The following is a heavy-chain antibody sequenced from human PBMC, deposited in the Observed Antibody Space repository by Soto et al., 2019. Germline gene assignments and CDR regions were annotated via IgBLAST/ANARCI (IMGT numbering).Heavy chain of an antibody. V-gene: IGHV3-30-3*01. Sequence: WWSLRLSCPASVFTFSSYAMHWFRQAPGKGLEWVAVISYDGSNKYYADSVKGRFTISRDNSKNTLYLQMNSLRAEDTAVYYCVRLGLSSSSPGYWCQGSLLTV. D-gene: IGHD6-6*01. CDR2: ISYDGSNK. CDR3: VRLGLSSSSPGY. J-gene: IGHJ4*02. CDR1: VFTFSSYA.